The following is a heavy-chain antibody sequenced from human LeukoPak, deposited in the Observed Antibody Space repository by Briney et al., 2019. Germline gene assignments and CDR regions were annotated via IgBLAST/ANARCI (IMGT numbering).Heavy chain of an antibody. CDR1: GFTFNRYS. J-gene: IGHJ6*03. D-gene: IGHD3-10*01. Sequence: GSLRLSCAASGFTFNRYSMNWIRQPPGKGLEWIGEINHSGSANYNPSLKSRVTISVDTSKNQFSLKLSSVTAADTAVYYCARVKRITMVRGATRYYYYMDVWGKGTTVTISS. CDR3: ARVKRITMVRGATRYYYYMDV. CDR2: INHSGSA. V-gene: IGHV4-34*01.